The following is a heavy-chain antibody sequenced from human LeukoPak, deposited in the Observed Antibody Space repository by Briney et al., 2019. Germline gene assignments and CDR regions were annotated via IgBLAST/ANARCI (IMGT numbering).Heavy chain of an antibody. CDR1: GGSISSYY. D-gene: IGHD1-26*01. V-gene: IGHV4-59*12. CDR3: ARGIVGATGGLDY. J-gene: IGHJ4*02. CDR2: IYYSGST. Sequence: SETLSLTCTVSGGSISSYYWSWIRQPPGKGLEWIGYIYYSGSTNYNPSLKSRVTMSVDTSKNQFSLKLSSVTAADTAVYYCARGIVGATGGLDYWGQGTLVTVSS.